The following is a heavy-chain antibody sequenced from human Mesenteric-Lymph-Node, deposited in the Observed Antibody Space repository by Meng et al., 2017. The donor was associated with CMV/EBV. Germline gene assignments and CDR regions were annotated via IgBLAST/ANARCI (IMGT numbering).Heavy chain of an antibody. CDR3: AKGFSYWIPDYFES. Sequence: GGSLRLSCAASGFTFSDSAMHWVRQAPGKGLEWVAHLRYDGSVQYYADSVKGRFTISRDNSRSTLFLQMNSLRPEDTAVYYCAKGFSYWIPDYFESWGQGTLVTVSS. J-gene: IGHJ4*02. CDR2: LRYDGSVQ. CDR1: GFTFSDSA. D-gene: IGHD1-1*01. V-gene: IGHV3-30*02.